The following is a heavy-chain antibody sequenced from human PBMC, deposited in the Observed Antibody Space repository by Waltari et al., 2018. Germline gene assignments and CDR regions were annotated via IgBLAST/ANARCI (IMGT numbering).Heavy chain of an antibody. J-gene: IGHJ4*02. CDR1: GYTFTGYY. Sequence: QVQLVQSGAEVKKPGASVKVSCKASGYTFTGYYMHWVRQAPGQGLEWMGRINPNSGGTNYAQKFQGRVTRTRDTSISTAYMELSRLRSDDTAVYYCARGGRYYYYDSSGYYYFDYWGQGTLVTVSS. CDR2: INPNSGGT. CDR3: ARGGRYYYYDSSGYYYFDY. D-gene: IGHD3-22*01. V-gene: IGHV1-2*06.